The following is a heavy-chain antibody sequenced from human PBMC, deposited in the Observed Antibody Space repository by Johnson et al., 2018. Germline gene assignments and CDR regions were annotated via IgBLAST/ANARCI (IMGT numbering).Heavy chain of an antibody. Sequence: QVQLVQSGGGVVQPGRSLRLSCAASGFTFSVYGMHWVRQAPGKGLEWVALISYDGSNEYYADSVKGRFTVSRDNSKNTLYLQMNSLRAEDTAVYYCAKASSSWSYHYYREVWGKGTTVTVSS. D-gene: IGHD6-13*01. J-gene: IGHJ6*03. CDR3: AKASSSWSYHYYREV. CDR2: ISYDGSNE. V-gene: IGHV3-30*18. CDR1: GFTFSVYG.